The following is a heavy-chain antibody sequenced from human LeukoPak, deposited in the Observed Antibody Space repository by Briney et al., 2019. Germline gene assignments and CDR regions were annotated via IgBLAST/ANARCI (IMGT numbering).Heavy chain of an antibody. J-gene: IGHJ3*02. V-gene: IGHV1-69*04. CDR3: ARDRANIITPLKAFDI. CDR1: GGTFSSYA. D-gene: IGHD4-23*01. CDR2: IIPILGIA. Sequence: ASVKVSCKASGGTFSSYAISWVRQAPGQGLEWMGRIIPILGIANYAQKFQGRGTITTDESTRTVYMELGSLRIEDTAVYFCARDRANIITPLKAFDIWGQGTMVTVSS.